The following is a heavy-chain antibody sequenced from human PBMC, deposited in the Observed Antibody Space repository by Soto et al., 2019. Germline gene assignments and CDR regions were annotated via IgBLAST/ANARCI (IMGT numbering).Heavy chain of an antibody. CDR2: IIPIFETT. D-gene: IGHD1-1*01. CDR1: GGSFSTYL. J-gene: IGHJ4*02. V-gene: IGHV1-69*01. CDR3: ARANWNGSFDF. Sequence: QVQLTQSGAEVKKPGSSLKVSCKASGGSFSTYLFNWVRQAPGQGLEWLGGIIPIFETTHYAQTFQGRLTITADDSSTTDYMELPRLTSGDTAVCYCARANWNGSFDFCGQGTPVTVPS.